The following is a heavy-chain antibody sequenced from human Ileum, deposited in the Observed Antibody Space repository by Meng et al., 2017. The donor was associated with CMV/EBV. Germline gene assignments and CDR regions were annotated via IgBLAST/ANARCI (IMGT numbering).Heavy chain of an antibody. D-gene: IGHD6-13*01. CDR3: THATRTSTWDSGTSDY. V-gene: IGHV2-5*01. CDR2: IYWNDDK. J-gene: IGHJ4*02. Sequence: RRSGVGVGWIRQPPGRALEWLALIYWNDDKGYSPSLKSRLTITKDTSKNQVVLTMTNMDPVDTATYYCTHATRTSTWDSGTSDYWGQGTLVTVSS. CDR1: RRSGVG.